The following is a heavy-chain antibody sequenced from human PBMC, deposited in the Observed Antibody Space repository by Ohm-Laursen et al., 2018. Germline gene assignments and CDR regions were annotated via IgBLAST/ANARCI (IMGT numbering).Heavy chain of an antibody. V-gene: IGHV3-7*01. J-gene: IGHJ4*02. Sequence: SLRLSCAASGFTFSSYWMSWVRQAPGKGLEWVAYINPDGSGTNYVDSVKGRFSVSRDNAKNSLDLQMNSLRAEDTAVYYCVRDAAYGLFDHWGQGTLVTVSS. CDR1: GFTFSSYW. CDR2: INPDGSGT. CDR3: VRDAAYGLFDH. D-gene: IGHD4-17*01.